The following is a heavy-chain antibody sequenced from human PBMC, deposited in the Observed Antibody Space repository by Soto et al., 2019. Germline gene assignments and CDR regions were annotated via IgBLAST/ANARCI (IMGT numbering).Heavy chain of an antibody. CDR2: ISSSSSYT. CDR1: GFTFSDYY. Sequence: PGGSLRLSCAASGFTFSDYYMSWIRQAPGKGLEWVSYISSSSSYTNYADSVKGRFTISRDNAKNSLYLQMNSLRAEDTAVYYCASQYDSSGHPSDYWGQGTLVTVSS. CDR3: ASQYDSSGHPSDY. J-gene: IGHJ4*02. V-gene: IGHV3-11*03. D-gene: IGHD3-22*01.